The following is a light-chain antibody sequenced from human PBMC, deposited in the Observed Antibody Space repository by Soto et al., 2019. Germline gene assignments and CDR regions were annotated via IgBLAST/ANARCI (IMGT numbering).Light chain of an antibody. V-gene: IGKV1-33*01. CDR2: DAS. CDR3: QQYENLPT. J-gene: IGKJ5*01. CDR1: QSISSW. Sequence: IQMTQSPSTLSASVGDRVTITCRASQSISSWLAWYQQKTGRAPKLLIYDASNLEAGVPSRFRGSGSGTDFTFTISRLQPEDIATYYCQQYENLPTFGQGTRLENK.